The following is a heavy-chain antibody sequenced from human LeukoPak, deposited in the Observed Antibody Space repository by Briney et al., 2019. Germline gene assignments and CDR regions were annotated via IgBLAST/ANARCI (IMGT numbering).Heavy chain of an antibody. Sequence: SETLSLTCAVYGGSFSGYYWSWIRQPPGKGLEWIGEINHSGSTNYNPSPKSRVTISVDTSKNQFSLKLSSVTAADTAVYYCARGLKYMGWLPWAVHWGQGTLVTVSS. J-gene: IGHJ4*02. CDR3: ARGLKYMGWLPWAVH. D-gene: IGHD5-24*01. CDR2: INHSGST. V-gene: IGHV4-34*01. CDR1: GGSFSGYY.